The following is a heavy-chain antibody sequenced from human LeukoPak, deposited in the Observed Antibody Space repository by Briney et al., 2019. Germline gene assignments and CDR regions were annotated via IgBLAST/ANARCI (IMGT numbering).Heavy chain of an antibody. CDR3: ARAGSSKNYYYYMDV. CDR1: GGSFSGYY. Sequence: SETLSLTCAVYGGSFSGYYWSWIRQPPGKGLEWIGYIYYSGSTNYNPSLKSRVTISVDTSKNQFSLKLSSVTAADTAVYYCARAGSSKNYYYYMDVWGKGTTVTVSS. J-gene: IGHJ6*03. CDR2: IYYSGST. D-gene: IGHD6-13*01. V-gene: IGHV4-59*01.